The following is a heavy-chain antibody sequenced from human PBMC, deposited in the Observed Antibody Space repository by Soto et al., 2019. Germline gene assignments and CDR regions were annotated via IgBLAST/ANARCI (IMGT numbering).Heavy chain of an antibody. CDR3: AREPYYDFWSGYYNPVAYYYGMDV. D-gene: IGHD3-3*01. Sequence: LRLSCAASGFTVSSNYMSWVRQAPGKGLEWVSVIYSGGSTYYADSVKGRFTISRDNSKNTLYLQMNSLRAEDTAVYYCAREPYYDFWSGYYNPVAYYYGMDVWGQGTTVTVSS. V-gene: IGHV3-53*01. CDR1: GFTVSSNY. J-gene: IGHJ6*02. CDR2: IYSGGST.